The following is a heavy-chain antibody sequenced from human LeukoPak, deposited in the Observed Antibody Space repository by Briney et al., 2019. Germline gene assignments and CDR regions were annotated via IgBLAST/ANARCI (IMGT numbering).Heavy chain of an antibody. CDR1: GGSFSGYY. J-gene: IGHJ2*01. V-gene: IGHV4-34*01. CDR3: ARRYGPLRCSSTSCYPKTQRYFDL. Sequence: PSETLSLTCAVYGGSFSGYYWSWIRQPPGKGLEWIGEINHSGSTNYNPSLKSRVTISVDTSKNQFSLKLSSVTAADTAVYYCARRYGPLRCSSTSCYPKTQRYFDLWGRGTLVTVSS. CDR2: INHSGST. D-gene: IGHD2-2*01.